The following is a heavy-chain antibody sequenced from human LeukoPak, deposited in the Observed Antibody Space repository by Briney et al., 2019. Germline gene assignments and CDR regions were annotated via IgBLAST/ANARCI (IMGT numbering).Heavy chain of an antibody. V-gene: IGHV3-48*01. CDR1: GFTFNKSP. D-gene: IGHD3-16*01. CDR2: IRDDSDGT. Sequence: GGSLRLSCAASGFTFNKSPMNWVRQAPGKGFEWMSNIRDDSDGTTYADSVKGRFTISRDNAKNSLYLQINSLRAEDKAVYYCVKDLNWAFDYWGQGTLVTVSS. CDR3: VKDLNWAFDY. J-gene: IGHJ4*02.